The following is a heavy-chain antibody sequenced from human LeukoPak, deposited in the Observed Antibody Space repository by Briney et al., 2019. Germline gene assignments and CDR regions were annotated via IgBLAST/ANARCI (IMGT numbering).Heavy chain of an antibody. CDR2: IYSTGST. V-gene: IGHV4-4*07. J-gene: IGHJ4*02. CDR1: GGSISSYY. D-gene: IGHD6-13*01. CDR3: ARQIASAGTAGFDF. Sequence: SETLSLTCTVSGGSISSYYWSWIRQPAGKGLEWIGRIYSTGSTNYNPSLKSRVTMSVDTSKNQFSLRLRSVTAADTAVYHCARQIASAGTAGFDFWGQGALVTVSS.